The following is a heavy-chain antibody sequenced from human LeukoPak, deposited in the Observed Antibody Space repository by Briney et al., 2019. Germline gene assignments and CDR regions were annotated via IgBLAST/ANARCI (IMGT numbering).Heavy chain of an antibody. Sequence: PGGSLRLSCEASGFTFSNYAMSWVRQAPGKGLELVSAISGSAVSTYYADPVKGRFTISRDNSKNTLYLQMNSLRAEDTAVYYCAKGGYSSGWYEGYWGQGALVTVSS. J-gene: IGHJ4*02. CDR2: ISGSAVST. V-gene: IGHV3-23*01. CDR3: AKGGYSSGWYEGY. CDR1: GFTFSNYA. D-gene: IGHD6-19*01.